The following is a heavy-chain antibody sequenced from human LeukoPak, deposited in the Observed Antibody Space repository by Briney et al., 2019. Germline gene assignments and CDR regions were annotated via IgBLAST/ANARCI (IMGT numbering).Heavy chain of an antibody. CDR3: ARGSYYDIEIDY. J-gene: IGHJ4*02. V-gene: IGHV1-2*04. CDR1: GYTFTGYY. Sequence: ASVKVSCKASGYTFTGYYMHWVRQAPGQGLEWMGWINPNSGGTNYARKFQGWVTMTRDTSISTAYMELSRLRSDDTAVYYCARGSYYDIEIDYWGQGTLVTVSS. CDR2: INPNSGGT. D-gene: IGHD3-9*01.